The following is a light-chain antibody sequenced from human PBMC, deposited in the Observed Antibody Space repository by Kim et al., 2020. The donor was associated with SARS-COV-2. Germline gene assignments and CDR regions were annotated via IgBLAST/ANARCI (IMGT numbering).Light chain of an antibody. V-gene: IGKV1-8*01. Sequence: ATTGDRVTITCRTRQGISSYLAWYQQKPGEAPKLLSYAASTLQSGVPSRFSGSGSGTDFTLTISCLQSEDFATYYCQQYYSYPLTFGGGTKVDIK. CDR3: QQYYSYPLT. CDR1: QGISSY. J-gene: IGKJ4*01. CDR2: AAS.